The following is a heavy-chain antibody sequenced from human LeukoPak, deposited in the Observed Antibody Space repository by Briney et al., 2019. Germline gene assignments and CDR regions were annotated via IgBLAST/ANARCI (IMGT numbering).Heavy chain of an antibody. CDR2: ISYDGSNK. Sequence: PGGSLRLSCAASGFTFSSYAMHWVRQAPGKGLEWVAVISYDGSNKYYADSVKGRFTISRDNSKNTLYLQMNSLRAEDTAVYYCGQDSSSLLYYYYGMDVWGQGTTVTVSS. D-gene: IGHD6-13*01. V-gene: IGHV3-30*04. CDR1: GFTFSSYA. CDR3: GQDSSSLLYYYYGMDV. J-gene: IGHJ6*02.